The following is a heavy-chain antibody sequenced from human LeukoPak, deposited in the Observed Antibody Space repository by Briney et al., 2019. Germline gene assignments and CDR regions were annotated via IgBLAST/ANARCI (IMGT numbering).Heavy chain of an antibody. J-gene: IGHJ1*01. CDR3: AKRSAEYFQH. CDR2: INPNSGGT. CDR1: GYTFTGYY. D-gene: IGHD4-17*01. Sequence: AAVKVSCKSSGYTFTGYYMHWMRQAPGQGLEWMGWINPNSGGTNYAQKFQGRVSMTRDTSISTAYMELSRLRSDDTAVYYCAKRSAEYFQHWGQGTLVTVSS. V-gene: IGHV1-2*02.